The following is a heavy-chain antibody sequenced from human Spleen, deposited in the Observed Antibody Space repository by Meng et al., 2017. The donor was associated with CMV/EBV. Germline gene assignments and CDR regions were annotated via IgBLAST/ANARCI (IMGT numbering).Heavy chain of an antibody. Sequence: QGQLVQSGAEVKKPWASVKVSCKASGYTFTGYYMHWVRQAPGQGLEWMGWINPNSGGTNYAQKFQGRVTITADESTSTAYMELSSLRSEDTAVYYCARVVEGGQQLELWGQGTLVTVSS. CDR3: ARVVEGGQQLEL. V-gene: IGHV1-2*02. CDR2: INPNSGGT. D-gene: IGHD6-13*01. CDR1: GYTFTGYY. J-gene: IGHJ4*02.